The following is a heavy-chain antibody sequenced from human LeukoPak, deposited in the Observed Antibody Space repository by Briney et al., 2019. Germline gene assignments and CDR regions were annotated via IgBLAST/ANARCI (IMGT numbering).Heavy chain of an antibody. V-gene: IGHV3-20*01. J-gene: IGHJ3*02. D-gene: IGHD1-1*01. Sequence: GGSLRLSCAASGFTFDDYGMSWVRQAPGKGLEWVSGINWNGGSTGYADSVKGRFTISRDNAKNSLYLQMNSLRAEDTALYHCARVRGTTRFRAFDIWGQGTMVTVSS. CDR3: ARVRGTTRFRAFDI. CDR2: INWNGGST. CDR1: GFTFDDYG.